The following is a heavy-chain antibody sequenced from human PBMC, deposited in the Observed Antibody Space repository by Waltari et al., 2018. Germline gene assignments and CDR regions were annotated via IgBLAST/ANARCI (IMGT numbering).Heavy chain of an antibody. CDR1: GFTCSSYA. J-gene: IGHJ4*02. D-gene: IGHD2-15*01. CDR3: ARKRGGYCSGGLCYRYDY. V-gene: IGHV3-23*04. Sequence: EVQLVESGGDFVQPGGYLRLSCVASGFTCSSYAMTWVRQAPGKGLEWVSTFVGKCGDTYYADSVKGRFTNSRDNSKSTLYLQMNSLRAEDTAIYYCARKRGGYCSGGLCYRYDYWGQGTRVTVSS. CDR2: FVGKCGDT.